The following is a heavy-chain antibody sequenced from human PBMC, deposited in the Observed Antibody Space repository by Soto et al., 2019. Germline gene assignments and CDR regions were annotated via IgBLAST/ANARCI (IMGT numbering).Heavy chain of an antibody. J-gene: IGHJ3*02. D-gene: IGHD6-19*01. CDR1: GYTFTAHA. Sequence: ASVKVSCKASGYTFTAHAMHWVRQAPGQGLEWMGWINTGKGDTKYSQKFQGRITITRDTSASTTYMELSSLKSEDTAVYYCARDGEGIAVPGNSFDIWGQGTMVTVSS. CDR3: ARDGEGIAVPGNSFDI. V-gene: IGHV1-3*04. CDR2: INTGKGDT.